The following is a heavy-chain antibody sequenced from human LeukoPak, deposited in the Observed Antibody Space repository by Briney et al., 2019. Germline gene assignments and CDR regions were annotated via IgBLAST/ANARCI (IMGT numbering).Heavy chain of an antibody. D-gene: IGHD3-10*01. CDR2: VYYSGTA. V-gene: IGHV4-59*08. CDR1: GDSTSSYY. CDR3: ARHRVLLWFGEQGAFDI. J-gene: IGHJ3*02. Sequence: PPETLSLTCTFSGDSTSSYYWSWIRQPPGKGLEWVGNVYYSGTANYNPSLKSRVTILVDTSKNQFSLKLSSVTAADTAVYYCARHRVLLWFGEQGAFDIWGQGTMVSVSS.